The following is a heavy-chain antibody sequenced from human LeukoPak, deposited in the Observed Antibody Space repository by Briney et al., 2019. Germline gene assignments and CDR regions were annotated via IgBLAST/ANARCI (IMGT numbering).Heavy chain of an antibody. D-gene: IGHD6-13*01. V-gene: IGHV3-30*02. CDR2: IQHDGTNK. CDR3: AKNLVVYSSSWPYFDY. J-gene: IGHJ4*02. CDR1: GFTFSSYG. Sequence: SGGSLRLSCAASGFTFSSYGVHWVRQAPGKGLEWVAFIQHDGTNKYYADSLKGRFTISRDNSKNTLYLQMNSLRAEDTAVYYCAKNLVVYSSSWPYFDYWGQGTLVTVSS.